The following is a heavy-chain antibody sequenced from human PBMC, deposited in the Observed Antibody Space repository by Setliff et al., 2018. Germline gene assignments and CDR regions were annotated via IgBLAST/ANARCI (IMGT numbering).Heavy chain of an antibody. CDR3: ARVTGFSYMDV. Sequence: SETLSLTCTVSGESIRSNNWWNWVRQPPGKGLEWIGDIYQSGTTNYNPSLNSRVTLSIDTSKNQFSLRLSSVTAADTAVYFCARVTGFSYMDVWGKGTTVTVSS. CDR2: IYQSGTT. D-gene: IGHD3-3*01. V-gene: IGHV4-4*02. J-gene: IGHJ6*03. CDR1: GESIRSNNW.